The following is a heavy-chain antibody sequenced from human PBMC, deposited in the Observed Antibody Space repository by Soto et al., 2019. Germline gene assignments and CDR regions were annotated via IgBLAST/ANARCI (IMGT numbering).Heavy chain of an antibody. D-gene: IGHD6-13*01. Sequence: PSDTLSLTCTVSGGAISSGGYNWSWTRHHPGKRLEWIGYIYYSASTYYNPSLKSRVTISVHTSKNQFSLKRSCVTAAEKAVYYCAGEGRISAAGPGRRGNWFDPWGQGTLGTVFS. CDR3: AGEGRISAAGPGRRGNWFDP. J-gene: IGHJ5*02. V-gene: IGHV4-31*03. CDR2: IYYSAST. CDR1: GGAISSGGYN.